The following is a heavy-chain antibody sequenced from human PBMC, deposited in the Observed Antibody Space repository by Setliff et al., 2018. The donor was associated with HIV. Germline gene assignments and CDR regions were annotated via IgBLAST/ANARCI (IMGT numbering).Heavy chain of an antibody. CDR2: IYTSGST. V-gene: IGHV4-4*07. D-gene: IGHD6-6*01. CDR1: GGSIGGFY. J-gene: IGHJ6*03. Sequence: PSETLSLTCTVSGGSIGGFYWTWIRQPAGKGLEWIGRIYTSGSTNYNPSLKSRVTMSVDTSKNQFSLKLSSVTAADTAVYYCARAEQLALGDYYYMDVWGKGTTVTVSS. CDR3: ARAEQLALGDYYYMDV.